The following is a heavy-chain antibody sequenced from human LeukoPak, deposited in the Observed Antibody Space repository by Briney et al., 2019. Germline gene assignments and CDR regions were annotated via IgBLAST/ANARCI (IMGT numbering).Heavy chain of an antibody. J-gene: IGHJ3*02. D-gene: IGHD7-27*01. V-gene: IGHV3-23*01. CDR2: GGNGGGT. CDR1: GFTFSSYA. Sequence: GGSLRLSCAASGFTFSSYAMGWVRQAPGKGLEWVSTGGNGGGTYYADSVKGRFNISRDNSKNTLYLQMNSLRADDTAIYYCAKHITGGSGFDIWGQGTMVTVSS. CDR3: AKHITGGSGFDI.